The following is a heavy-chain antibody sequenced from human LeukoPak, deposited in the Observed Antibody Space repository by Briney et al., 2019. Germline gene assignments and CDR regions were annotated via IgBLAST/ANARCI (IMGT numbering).Heavy chain of an antibody. D-gene: IGHD6-13*01. V-gene: IGHV4-59*08. CDR1: GGSLSSYY. Sequence: SETLSLTCTVSGGSLSSYYWSWIRQPPGKGLEWIGYIYYSGSTNYNPSLKSRVTISVDTSKNQFSLQLSSVTAADTAVYYCARQGLAAAGTHPDYFDYWGQGTLVTVSS. J-gene: IGHJ4*02. CDR2: IYYSGST. CDR3: ARQGLAAAGTHPDYFDY.